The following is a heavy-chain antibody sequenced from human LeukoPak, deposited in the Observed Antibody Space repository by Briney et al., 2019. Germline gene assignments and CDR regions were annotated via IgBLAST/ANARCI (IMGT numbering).Heavy chain of an antibody. CDR1: GYTLTCYY. V-gene: IGHV1-46*01. CDR2: INLSAGTT. J-gene: IGHJ5*02. Sequence: GASVKVSCKASGYTLTCYYMHWVRQAPGQGREWMGVINLSAGTTNYAQKFQGRVTMTRDMSTSTVYMELSSLRSEDTAVYYCARGAPVIAAAGHAYNWFDPWGQGTLVTASS. CDR3: ARGAPVIAAAGHAYNWFDP. D-gene: IGHD6-13*01.